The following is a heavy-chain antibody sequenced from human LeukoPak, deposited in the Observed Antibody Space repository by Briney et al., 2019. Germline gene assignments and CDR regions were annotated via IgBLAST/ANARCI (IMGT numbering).Heavy chain of an antibody. J-gene: IGHJ4*02. D-gene: IGHD1-26*01. CDR2: ISGSGGST. CDR3: AKASVGATIGY. V-gene: IGHV3-23*01. CDR1: GFTFSSYA. Sequence: GGSLRLSCAASGFTFSSYAMSWVRQAPGKGLEWVSAISGSGGSTYYADSVKGRFTTSRDNSKNTLYLQMNSLRAEDTAVYYCAKASVGATIGYWGQGTLVTVSS.